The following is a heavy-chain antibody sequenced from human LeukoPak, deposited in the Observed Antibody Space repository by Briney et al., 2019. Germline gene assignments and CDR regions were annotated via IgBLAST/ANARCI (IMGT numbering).Heavy chain of an antibody. Sequence: ASVKLSCKASGYTFTSYDLNWVRRAIGQGLEWMGWMSPASGNTGYAQEFQGRVTMTRDTSVSTAYMELNSLRSEDTAVYYCARGPPNWGFDSWGQGTLVTVSP. D-gene: IGHD7-27*01. CDR1: GYTFTSYD. CDR2: MSPASGNT. V-gene: IGHV1-8*01. CDR3: ARGPPNWGFDS. J-gene: IGHJ4*02.